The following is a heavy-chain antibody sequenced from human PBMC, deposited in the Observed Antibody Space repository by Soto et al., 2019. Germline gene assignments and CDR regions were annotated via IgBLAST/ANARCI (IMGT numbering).Heavy chain of an antibody. V-gene: IGHV4-39*01. Sequence: SETLSLTCTVSGDSIISSGFYWGWVRQPPGKGLEWIGSIFYLGSSYYNPSLKSRVTMSVDTSKNQFSLRLRSVTAADTALYFCARHSLALRKNNWFDPWGQGIMVTVSS. J-gene: IGHJ5*02. CDR2: IFYLGSS. CDR1: GDSIISSGFY. CDR3: ARHSLALRKNNWFDP. D-gene: IGHD3-3*02.